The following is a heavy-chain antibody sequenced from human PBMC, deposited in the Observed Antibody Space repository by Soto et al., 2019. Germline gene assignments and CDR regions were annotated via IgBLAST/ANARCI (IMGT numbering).Heavy chain of an antibody. V-gene: IGHV3-23*01. CDR1: GFTFSPYA. J-gene: IGHJ4*02. D-gene: IGHD6-19*01. CDR3: AKSNSGWYTFDY. CDR2: ISRSGGST. Sequence: GGSLILSCAASGFTFSPYAMSWVRQAPVKGLEWVSGISRSGGSTKYADSVKGRFTISRDDPKNTLYLQMNSLRAEDTAIYYCAKSNSGWYTFDYWGQGTLVTVS.